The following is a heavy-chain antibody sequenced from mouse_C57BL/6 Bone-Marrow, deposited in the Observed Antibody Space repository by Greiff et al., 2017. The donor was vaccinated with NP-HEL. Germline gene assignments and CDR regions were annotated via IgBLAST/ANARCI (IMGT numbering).Heavy chain of an antibody. Sequence: EVHLVESGGGLVKPGGSLKLSCAASGFTFSDYGMHWVRQAPEKGLEWVAYISSGSSTIYYADTVKGRFTISRDNAKNTLFLQMTSLRSEDTAMYYCARIRDGDYAMDYWGQGTSVTVSS. CDR1: GFTFSDYG. D-gene: IGHD1-1*01. V-gene: IGHV5-17*01. J-gene: IGHJ4*01. CDR3: ARIRDGDYAMDY. CDR2: ISSGSSTI.